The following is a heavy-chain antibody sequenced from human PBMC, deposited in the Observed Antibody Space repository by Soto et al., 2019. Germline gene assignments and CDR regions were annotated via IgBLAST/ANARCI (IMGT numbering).Heavy chain of an antibody. Sequence: GGSLRLSCAASGFTFSSCWMSWVRQAPGKGLEWVANIKQDGSEKYYVDSVKGRFTISRDNAKNSLYLQMNSLRAEDTAVYYCARDLVDYGDLNFDYWGQGTLVTVSS. D-gene: IGHD4-17*01. J-gene: IGHJ4*02. CDR1: GFTFSSCW. CDR2: IKQDGSEK. CDR3: ARDLVDYGDLNFDY. V-gene: IGHV3-7*05.